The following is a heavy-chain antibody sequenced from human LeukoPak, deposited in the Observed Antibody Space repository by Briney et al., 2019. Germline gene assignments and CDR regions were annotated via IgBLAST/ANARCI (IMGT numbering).Heavy chain of an antibody. J-gene: IGHJ4*02. CDR2: INPDGSAT. CDR1: RFTFSGYW. CDR3: ARGSGNYYFDY. D-gene: IGHD6-19*01. Sequence: PGGSLRLSCEASRFTFSGYWIHWVRQAPGKGLMWVSRINPDGSATSSADSVKGRFTISRDNAKNTVYLQMNSLRAEDTAVYYCARGSGNYYFDYWGQGTLVTVSS. V-gene: IGHV3-74*01.